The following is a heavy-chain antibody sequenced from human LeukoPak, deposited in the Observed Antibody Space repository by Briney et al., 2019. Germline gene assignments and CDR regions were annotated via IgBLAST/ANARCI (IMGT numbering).Heavy chain of an antibody. CDR2: IKQDGSEK. CDR3: ASRNPTTVTKNNWFDP. CDR1: GFTFSSYW. V-gene: IGHV3-7*02. Sequence: GGSLRLSCAASGFTFSSYWMGWVRQAPGKGLEWVSNIKQDGSEKYYVDSVKGRFTISRDNAKNSLYLQMNSLRAEDTAVYYCASRNPTTVTKNNWFDPWGQGTLVTVSS. D-gene: IGHD4-17*01. J-gene: IGHJ5*02.